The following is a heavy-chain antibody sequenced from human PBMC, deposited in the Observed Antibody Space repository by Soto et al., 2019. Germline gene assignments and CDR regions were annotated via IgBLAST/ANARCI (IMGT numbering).Heavy chain of an antibody. D-gene: IGHD2-21*02. CDR3: ARDVTRNHNCFDL. J-gene: IGHJ5*02. CDR2: IYYTGRT. CDR1: GGSLKSGGYY. V-gene: IGHV4-31*02. Sequence: QVQLQESGPGLVKPSQTLSRTCTVSGGSLKSGGYYWRWIRQNPGRGLEWIGYIYYTGRTYYNPSLESRVTFSVDTSKNQFSLKLSSVTAADTAVYYCARDVTRNHNCFDLWGHGTLVTVSS.